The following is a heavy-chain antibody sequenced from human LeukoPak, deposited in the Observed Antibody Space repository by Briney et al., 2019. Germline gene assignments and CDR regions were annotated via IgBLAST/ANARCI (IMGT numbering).Heavy chain of an antibody. J-gene: IGHJ4*02. D-gene: IGHD3-10*01. V-gene: IGHV3-72*01. Sequence: GGSLRLSCAASGFTFSDHYMDWVRQAPGQGLEWVCLIRNKADGYNTIYAASVKGRFPISRDDSKNSIYLQMDSLKAEDTAIYYCGDLGSAGTDHWGQGTLVTVSS. CDR2: IRNKADGYNT. CDR3: GDLGSAGTDH. CDR1: GFTFSDHY.